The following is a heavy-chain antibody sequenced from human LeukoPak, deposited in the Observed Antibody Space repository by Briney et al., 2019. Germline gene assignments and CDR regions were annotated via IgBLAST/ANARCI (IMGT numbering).Heavy chain of an antibody. V-gene: IGHV1-69*04. CDR2: IIPILGMA. CDR3: ARDKLERRKDAFDI. CDR1: GGTFSSYA. Sequence: ASVKVSCKASGGTFSSYAISWVRQAPGQGLEWMGRIIPILGMANYAQKFQGRVTITADKSTSTAYMELSSLRSEDTAVYYCARDKLERRKDAFDIWGQGTMVTVSS. J-gene: IGHJ3*02. D-gene: IGHD1-1*01.